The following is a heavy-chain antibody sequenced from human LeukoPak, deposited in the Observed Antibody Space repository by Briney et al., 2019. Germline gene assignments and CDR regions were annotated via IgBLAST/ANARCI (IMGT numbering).Heavy chain of an antibody. CDR3: ARSQEGLFYDSAGYSAPFDL. CDR2: NYFSGSP. Sequence: PSETLSLMCCISGASIGGHYWNWIRQPPGKGREGIGHNYFSGSPSFSPSLKGRVTILRDKSRNHISLSIASVTAAGTAVYFCARSQEGLFYDSAGYSAPFDLWGQGTMVIVSS. J-gene: IGHJ3*01. D-gene: IGHD3-22*01. CDR1: GASIGGHY. V-gene: IGHV4-59*11.